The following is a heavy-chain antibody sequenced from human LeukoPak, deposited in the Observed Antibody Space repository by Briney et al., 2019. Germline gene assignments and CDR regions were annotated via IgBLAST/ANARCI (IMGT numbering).Heavy chain of an antibody. Sequence: GGSLRLSCAASGFTLSSYAMSWVLQAPGKGLEWVSAISGSGGSTNYADSVRGRFTISRDNSKNTLYLQMNSLRAEDTAVYYGAKIRATVTKQLGYWGQGTLVTVSS. CDR2: ISGSGGST. J-gene: IGHJ4*02. CDR1: GFTLSSYA. CDR3: AKIRATVTKQLGY. V-gene: IGHV3-23*01. D-gene: IGHD4-17*01.